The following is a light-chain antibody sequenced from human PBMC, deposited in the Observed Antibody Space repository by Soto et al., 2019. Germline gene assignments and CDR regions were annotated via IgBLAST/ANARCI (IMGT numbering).Light chain of an antibody. CDR3: SSYTSSSTPCE. J-gene: IGLJ2*01. CDR2: DVS. V-gene: IGLV2-14*01. CDR1: SSDVGGYNY. Sequence: QSALTQPASVSGSPGQSITISCTGTSSDVGGYNYVSWYQQHPGKAPKLMIYDVSNRPSGVSNRFSGSKSGNTASLTISGLQAEDEADYYCSSYTSSSTPCEFVGGTQLTVL.